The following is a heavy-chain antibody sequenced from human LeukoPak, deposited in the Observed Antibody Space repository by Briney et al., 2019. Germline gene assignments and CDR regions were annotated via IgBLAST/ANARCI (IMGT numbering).Heavy chain of an antibody. Sequence: ASVKVSCKASGGTFISYAISWVRQAPGQGLEWMGGIIPIFGTAIYAQKFQGRVTMTEDTSTDTAYMELSSLRSEDTAVYYCATRSHYYYYGMDVWGQGTTVTVSS. J-gene: IGHJ6*02. CDR2: IIPIFGTA. V-gene: IGHV1-69*06. D-gene: IGHD1-14*01. CDR3: ATRSHYYYYGMDV. CDR1: GGTFISYA.